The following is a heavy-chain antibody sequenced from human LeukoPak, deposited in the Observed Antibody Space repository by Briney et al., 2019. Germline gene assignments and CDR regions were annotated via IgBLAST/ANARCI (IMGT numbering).Heavy chain of an antibody. CDR3: ARVSDILTGYPDY. J-gene: IGHJ4*02. Sequence: GGSLRLSCAASGFTFSSYSMNWVRQAPGKGLEWVSSISSSSSYIYYADSVKGRFTISRDNAKNSLYLQMNSLRAEDTAVYYCARVSDILTGYPDYWGQGTLVTVSS. D-gene: IGHD3-9*01. V-gene: IGHV3-21*01. CDR1: GFTFSSYS. CDR2: ISSSSSYI.